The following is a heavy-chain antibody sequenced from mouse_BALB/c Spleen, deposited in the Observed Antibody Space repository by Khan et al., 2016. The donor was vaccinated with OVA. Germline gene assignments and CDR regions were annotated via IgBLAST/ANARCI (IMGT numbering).Heavy chain of an antibody. D-gene: IGHD1-1*01. CDR1: GFTFSTYG. V-gene: IGHV5-6*01. J-gene: IGHJ3*01. CDR2: ISTGGSYT. CDR3: ARLAYYYNNEGFAY. Sequence: EVELVESGGDLVKPGGSLKLSCAASGFTFSTYGMSWVRQTPDKRLEWVATISTGGSYTYYPDSVKGRFTISRDNAKNTLYLQMSSLKSEDKSMFYDARLAYYYNNEGFAYWGQGTLVTVSA.